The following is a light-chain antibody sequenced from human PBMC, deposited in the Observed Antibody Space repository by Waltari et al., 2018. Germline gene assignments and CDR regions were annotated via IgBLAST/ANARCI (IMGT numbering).Light chain of an antibody. Sequence: QSALTQPASVSGSPGQSITISCTGTSSDVGGYNSVSWYQPHPGRAPKLMISDVNSRPSGVSNRVSGAKSGNTASLTISGLQTEDEADYSCSSYTTSSTLVFGGGTQLTVL. CDR3: SSYTTSSTLV. CDR2: DVN. V-gene: IGLV2-14*03. CDR1: SSDVGGYNS. J-gene: IGLJ2*01.